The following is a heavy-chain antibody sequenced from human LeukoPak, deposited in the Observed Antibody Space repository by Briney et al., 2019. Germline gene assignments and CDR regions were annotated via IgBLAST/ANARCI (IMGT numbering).Heavy chain of an antibody. D-gene: IGHD6-6*01. CDR3: ARVVAARPLVWFDP. V-gene: IGHV4-31*11. Sequence: SQTLSLTCAVSGGSISSGGYSWSWIRQPPGKGLEWIGYIYYSGSTYYNPSLKSRVTISVDTSKNQFSLKLSSVTAADTAVYYCARVVAARPLVWFDPWGQGTLVTVSS. J-gene: IGHJ5*02. CDR1: GGSISSGGYS. CDR2: IYYSGST.